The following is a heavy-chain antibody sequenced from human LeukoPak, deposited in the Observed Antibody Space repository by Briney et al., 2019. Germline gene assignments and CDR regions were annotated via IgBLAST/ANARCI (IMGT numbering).Heavy chain of an antibody. Sequence: PGGSLRLSCAASGFTFSSYAMSWVRQAPGKGLEWVSAISGSGGSTYYADSVKGRFTISRDNSKNTLYLQMNNLRAEDTAVYYCAGHSSSWYENWFDPWGQGTLVTVSS. CDR1: GFTFSSYA. D-gene: IGHD6-13*01. CDR2: ISGSGGST. J-gene: IGHJ5*02. CDR3: AGHSSSWYENWFDP. V-gene: IGHV3-23*01.